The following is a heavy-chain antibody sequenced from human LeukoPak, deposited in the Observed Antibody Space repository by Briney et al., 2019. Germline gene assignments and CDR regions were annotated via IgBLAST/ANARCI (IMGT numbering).Heavy chain of an antibody. D-gene: IGHD2-21*02. CDR2: IYYSGST. V-gene: IGHV4-59*01. Sequence: SETLSLTCTVSGGSISSYYWSWIRQPPGKGLEWIGYIYYSGSTNYNPSLRGRVTMSVDTSKNQFSLKLTSVTAADTAVYYCARYCGGDCNSSAFDFWGQGTMVTVSS. CDR3: ARYCGGDCNSSAFDF. J-gene: IGHJ3*01. CDR1: GGSISSYY.